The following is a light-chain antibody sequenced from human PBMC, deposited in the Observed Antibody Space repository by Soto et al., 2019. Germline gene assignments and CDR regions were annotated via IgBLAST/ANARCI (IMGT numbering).Light chain of an antibody. CDR3: TSYTTTFTHL. J-gene: IGLJ1*01. CDR1: SSDVGAYNY. V-gene: IGLV2-14*01. Sequence: QSALTQPASVSGSPGQSITISCTGTSSDVGAYNYVSWYQQRPGKAPKLMIFEVSNRPSGVSNRFSGSKSGNTASLTISGLQVEDEADYYCTSYTTTFTHLFGTGTKVTVL. CDR2: EVS.